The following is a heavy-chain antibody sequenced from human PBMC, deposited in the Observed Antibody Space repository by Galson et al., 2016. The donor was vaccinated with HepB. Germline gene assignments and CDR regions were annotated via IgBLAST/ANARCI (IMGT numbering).Heavy chain of an antibody. CDR1: GGSISSGVYY. CDR2: IYYTGST. Sequence: TLSLTCTVSGGSISSGVYYWSWIRQHPGKGLEWIGYIYYTGSTDCNPSLKSRATISVDTSKNQFSLKLSSVTAADTAVYYCARDGRLGEKGLYDFWGQGTLVTVSS. J-gene: IGHJ4*02. V-gene: IGHV4-31*03. CDR3: ARDGRLGEKGLYDF. D-gene: IGHD3-10*01.